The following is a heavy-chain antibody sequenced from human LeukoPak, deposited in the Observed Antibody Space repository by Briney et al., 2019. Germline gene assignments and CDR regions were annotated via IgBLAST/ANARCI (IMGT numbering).Heavy chain of an antibody. Sequence: SETLSLTCAVYGGSFSGYYWSWIRQPPGKGLEWIGEINDSGSTNYNPSLKSRVTISVDTSKNQFSLKLSSVTAADTAVYYCARGYQLLYGFWFDPWGQGTLVTVSS. D-gene: IGHD2-2*02. V-gene: IGHV4-34*01. CDR3: ARGYQLLYGFWFDP. J-gene: IGHJ5*02. CDR2: INDSGST. CDR1: GGSFSGYY.